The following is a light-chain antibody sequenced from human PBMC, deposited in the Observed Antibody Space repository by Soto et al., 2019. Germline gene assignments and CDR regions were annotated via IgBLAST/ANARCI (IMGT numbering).Light chain of an antibody. CDR1: QSVSSSY. J-gene: IGKJ4*01. CDR2: GAS. Sequence: DIFLTQSPFTLSLSPDAIAALSCRDSQSVSSSYLAWYQQKPGQAPRLLIYGASNRATGIPDRFSGSGSGTDFTLTISRLEPEDFAVYYCQQYDNSPLTFGGGTKVDIK. V-gene: IGKV3-20*01. CDR3: QQYDNSPLT.